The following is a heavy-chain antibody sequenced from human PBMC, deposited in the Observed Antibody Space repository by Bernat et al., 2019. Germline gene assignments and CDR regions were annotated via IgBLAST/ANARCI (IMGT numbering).Heavy chain of an antibody. CDR3: ARHPGYTSGWSDY. D-gene: IGHD6-19*01. V-gene: IGHV5-51*01. CDR2: IHPGDSDT. CDR1: GYSFTSYW. Sequence: EVQLVQSGAEVKKPGESLRISCKGSGYSFTSYWIDWVRQMPGKGLEWLGIIHPGDSDTRYSPSFQGHVTISADKSISTAYLQWSSLKASDTAMYYCARHPGYTSGWSDYWGQGTLVTVSS. J-gene: IGHJ4*02.